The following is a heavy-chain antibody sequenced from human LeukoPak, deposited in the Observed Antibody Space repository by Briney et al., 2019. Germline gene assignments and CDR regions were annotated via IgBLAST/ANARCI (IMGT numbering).Heavy chain of an antibody. Sequence: ASVKVSCTASGYTFTGYYMHWVRQAPGQGLEWMGWINPNSGGTNYAQKFQGRVTMTRDTSISTAYMELSRLRSDDTAVYYCARGDWRVVPEEYWGQGTLVTVSS. D-gene: IGHD3/OR15-3a*01. J-gene: IGHJ4*02. CDR1: GYTFTGYY. V-gene: IGHV1-2*02. CDR3: ARGDWRVVPEEY. CDR2: INPNSGGT.